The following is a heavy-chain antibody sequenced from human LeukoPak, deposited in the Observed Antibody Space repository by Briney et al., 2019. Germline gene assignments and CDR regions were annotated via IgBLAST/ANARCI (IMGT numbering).Heavy chain of an antibody. CDR2: INHSGST. V-gene: IGHV4-34*01. CDR3: ARTRGHTYAQPTYFFDY. Sequence: GSLRLSCVASGFTFSNFGMHWVRQAPGKGLEWIGEINHSGSTNSNPSLKSRVTISFDTSKNQFSLKLSSVTAADTAVYYCARTRGHTYAQPTYFFDYWGQGTLATVSS. D-gene: IGHD5-18*01. CDR1: GFTFSNFG. J-gene: IGHJ4*02.